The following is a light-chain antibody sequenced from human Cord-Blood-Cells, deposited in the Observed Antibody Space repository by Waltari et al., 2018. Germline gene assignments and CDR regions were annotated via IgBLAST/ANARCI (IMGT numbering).Light chain of an antibody. CDR1: NIGSKS. CDR2: DDS. Sequence: SYVLTQPPSVSVAPGKTARITCGGNNIGSKSVHWYQQKPGQAPVLVVYDDSDRPSGIPERVAGSNSRNTATLTISRVEAGDEADYYCQVWDSSSDHRVFGGGTKLTVL. J-gene: IGLJ3*02. V-gene: IGLV3-21*03. CDR3: QVWDSSSDHRV.